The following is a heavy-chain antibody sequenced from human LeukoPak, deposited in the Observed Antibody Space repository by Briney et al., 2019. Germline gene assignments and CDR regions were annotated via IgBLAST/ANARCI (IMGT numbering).Heavy chain of an antibody. CDR2: IYSSGST. CDR3: ARDYYASGTTSGDV. D-gene: IGHD3-10*01. V-gene: IGHV4-4*07. CDR1: GGSISNSY. Sequence: PSETLSLTCTVSGGSISNSYWSWIRQPAGKGLEWIGRIYSSGSTNYIPSLKSRVTMSVDTSKNQFSLKLSSVTAADTAVYYCARDYYASGTTSGDVWGQGTMVTVSS. J-gene: IGHJ3*01.